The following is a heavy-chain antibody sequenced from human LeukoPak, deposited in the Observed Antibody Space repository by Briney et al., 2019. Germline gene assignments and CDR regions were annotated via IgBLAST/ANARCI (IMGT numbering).Heavy chain of an antibody. CDR3: ARGKGQDYSSSSNWFDP. D-gene: IGHD6-6*01. CDR1: GGSISSYY. J-gene: IGHJ5*02. CDR2: IYYSGST. V-gene: IGHV4-59*01. Sequence: SETLSLTCTVSGGSISSYYWSWIRQPPGKGLEWIGYIYYSGSTNYNPSLKSRVTISVDTSKNQFSLKLSSVTAADTAVYYCARGKGQDYSSSSNWFDPWGQGTLVTVSS.